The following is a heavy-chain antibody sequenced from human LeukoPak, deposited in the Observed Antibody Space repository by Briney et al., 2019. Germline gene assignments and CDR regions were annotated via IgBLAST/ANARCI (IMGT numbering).Heavy chain of an antibody. J-gene: IGHJ4*02. V-gene: IGHV1-46*01. CDR2: INPSGGST. Sequence: ASVKVSCKASGYTFTSYFMHWVRQAPGQGLEWMGIINPSGGSTNYAQKFQGRVAVTRDTSTSTVYMELTSLRSEDTAVYYCASPTNPTYSSDWSYWGQGTLVTVSS. CDR1: GYTFTSYF. D-gene: IGHD6-19*01. CDR3: ASPTNPTYSSDWSY.